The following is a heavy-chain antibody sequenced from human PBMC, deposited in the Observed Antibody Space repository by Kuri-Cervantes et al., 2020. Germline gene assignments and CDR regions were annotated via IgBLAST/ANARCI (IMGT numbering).Heavy chain of an antibody. CDR1: GFTFSSYG. D-gene: IGHD3-10*01. J-gene: IGHJ4*02. CDR2: ISYDGSNK. CDR3: AALGSYLY. V-gene: IGHV3-30*03. Sequence: GGSLRLSCAASGFTFSSYGMHWVRQAPGKGLEWVAVISYDGSNKYYADSAKGRFTISRDNSKNTLYPQMNSLRAVDTAVYYCAALGSYLYWCQGTLVTVSS.